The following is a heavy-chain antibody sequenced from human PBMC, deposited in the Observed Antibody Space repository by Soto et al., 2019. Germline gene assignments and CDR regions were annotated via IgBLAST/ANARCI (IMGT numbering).Heavy chain of an antibody. V-gene: IGHV3-66*01. CDR1: GITVSSNY. CDR2: IYSGGST. D-gene: IGHD1-26*01. CDR3: ARDWRVGFDY. J-gene: IGHJ4*02. Sequence: ESGGGLVQPGGSLRLSCSASGITVSSNYMSWVRQAPGKGLEWVSVIYSGGSTYYADSVKGRFTISRDNSKNTLYLQMNSLRAEDTAVYYCARDWRVGFDYWGQGTLVTVSS.